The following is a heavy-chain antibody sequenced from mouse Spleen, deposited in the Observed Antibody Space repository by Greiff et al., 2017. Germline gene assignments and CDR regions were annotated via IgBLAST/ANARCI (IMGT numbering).Heavy chain of an antibody. CDR1: GYTFTDYY. J-gene: IGHJ2*01. D-gene: IGHD1-1*01. CDR2: IYPGSGNT. V-gene: IGHV1-84*01. CDR3: ARYTTVVALDY. Sequence: QVHVKQSGPELVKPGASVKISCKASGYTFTDYYINWVKQRPGQGLEWIGWIYPGSGNTKYNEKFKGKATLTVDTSSSTAYMQLSSLTSEDSAVYFCARYTTVVALDYWGQGTTLTVSS.